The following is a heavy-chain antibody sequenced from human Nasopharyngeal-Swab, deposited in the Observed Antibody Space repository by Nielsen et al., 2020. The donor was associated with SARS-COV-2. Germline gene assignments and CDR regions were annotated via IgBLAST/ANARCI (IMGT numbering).Heavy chain of an antibody. Sequence: ASVKVSCKASGYTFTSYDINWVRQATGQGLEWMGWMNPNSGNTGYAQKFQGRVTMTRNTSISTAYMELSRLRSDDTAVYYCAGGGYCSGGSCYSFDAFDIWGQGTMVTVSS. CDR3: AGGGYCSGGSCYSFDAFDI. D-gene: IGHD2-15*01. CDR1: GYTFTSYD. V-gene: IGHV1-8*01. J-gene: IGHJ3*02. CDR2: MNPNSGNT.